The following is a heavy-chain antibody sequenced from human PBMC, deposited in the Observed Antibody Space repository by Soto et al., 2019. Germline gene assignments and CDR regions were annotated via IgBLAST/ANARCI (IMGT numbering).Heavy chain of an antibody. D-gene: IGHD3-10*01. CDR3: ARDRSHYYGSGSYDYYYYYGMDV. CDR2: ISYDGSNK. CDR1: GFTFSSYA. Sequence: QVQLVESGGGVVQPGRSLRLSCAASGFTFSSYAMHWVRQAPGKGLEWVAVISYDGSNKYYADSVKGRFTISRDNSKNTLYLQMNSLRAEDTAVYYCARDRSHYYGSGSYDYYYYYGMDVWGQGTTVTVSS. V-gene: IGHV3-30-3*01. J-gene: IGHJ6*02.